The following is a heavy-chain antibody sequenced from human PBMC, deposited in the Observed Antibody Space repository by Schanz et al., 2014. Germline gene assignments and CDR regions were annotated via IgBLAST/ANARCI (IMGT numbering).Heavy chain of an antibody. V-gene: IGHV3-48*01. CDR3: VRSGSYSSYAF. Sequence: EVQLVESGGGLVQPGGSLRLSCAASGFTFSDYSMNWVRQAPGKGPEWVSYIRSSSTPIYYADSVKGRFTISRDNAKNSLYLQMNSLRAEDTAVYHCVRSGSYSSYAFWGQGTLVTVSA. D-gene: IGHD3-10*01. CDR1: GFTFSDYS. J-gene: IGHJ4*02. CDR2: IRSSSTPI.